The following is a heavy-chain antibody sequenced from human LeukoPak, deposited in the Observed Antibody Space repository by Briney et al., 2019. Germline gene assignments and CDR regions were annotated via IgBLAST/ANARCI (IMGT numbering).Heavy chain of an antibody. CDR2: IGTASDT. CDR3: ARGPPRGKYYYMDV. J-gene: IGHJ6*03. Sequence: GGSLRLSCAASGFTFSSFDMHWVRQPTAQGLEWVSTIGTASDTYYPGSVAGRFTLSRDNAKNSLYLQMNSLTAGDAAVYYCARGPPRGKYYYMDVWGKGTTVTVSS. D-gene: IGHD1-1*01. V-gene: IGHV3-13*01. CDR1: GFTFSSFD.